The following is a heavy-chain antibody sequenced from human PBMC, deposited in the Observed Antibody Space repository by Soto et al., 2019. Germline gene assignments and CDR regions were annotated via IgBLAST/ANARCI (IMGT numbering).Heavy chain of an antibody. CDR3: ARGDCVGGSCYSLAGSFYYYMDA. CDR1: GFTFSNYW. Sequence: EVQLVESGGGLVQPGGSPRLSCAASGFTFSNYWMYWVRQAPGKGLEWVSRINSDGSVSSYADSVKGRLTISRDNVKNTLYLQMDSLRAEDTAVYYCARGDCVGGSCYSLAGSFYYYMDAWGKGTTVTVFS. V-gene: IGHV3-74*02. J-gene: IGHJ6*03. D-gene: IGHD2-15*01. CDR2: INSDGSVS.